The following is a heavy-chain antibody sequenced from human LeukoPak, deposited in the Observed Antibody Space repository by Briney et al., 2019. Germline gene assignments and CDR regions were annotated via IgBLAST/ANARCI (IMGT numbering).Heavy chain of an antibody. Sequence: GRSLRLSCVVSGLRFDDYGMHWVRQAPGKGLEWVSGISWSGTTTGYADSVKGRFTISRDSAKNSLYLQMDSLRVEDTALYYCAKDESTGGFAPGYFYGMGVWGQGTTVTVSS. CDR2: ISWSGTTT. CDR1: GLRFDDYG. V-gene: IGHV3-9*01. CDR3: AKDESTGGFAPGYFYGMGV. D-gene: IGHD3-16*01. J-gene: IGHJ6*02.